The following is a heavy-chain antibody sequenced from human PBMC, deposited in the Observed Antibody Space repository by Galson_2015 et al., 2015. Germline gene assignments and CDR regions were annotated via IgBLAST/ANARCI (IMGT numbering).Heavy chain of an antibody. V-gene: IGHV5-51*01. CDR3: ARASSHVDIVGSRKDAFDI. CDR1: GSSFASYW. Sequence: QSGAEVIKPGESLQISCTGSGSSFASYWIGWVRQMPGKGLEWMGIIYPGDSGTRYSPSFQGQVTISADKSISTAYLQWSSLKASDTAMYYCARASSHVDIVGSRKDAFDIWGQGTMVTVSS. J-gene: IGHJ3*02. CDR2: IYPGDSGT. D-gene: IGHD5-12*01.